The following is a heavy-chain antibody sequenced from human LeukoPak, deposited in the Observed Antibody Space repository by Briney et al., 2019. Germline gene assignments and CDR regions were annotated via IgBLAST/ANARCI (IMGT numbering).Heavy chain of an antibody. CDR1: GETFSGYY. Sequence: SSETLSLTCAVYGETFSGYYWSWIRQPPGKGLEWIGEINHSGSTNYNPSLKSRVTMSVDTSKNQFSLKMTSVTAADTAVYYRARAQGTVAIDYWGQGTLVTVSS. CDR3: ARAQGTVAIDY. CDR2: INHSGST. D-gene: IGHD5-12*01. J-gene: IGHJ4*02. V-gene: IGHV4-34*01.